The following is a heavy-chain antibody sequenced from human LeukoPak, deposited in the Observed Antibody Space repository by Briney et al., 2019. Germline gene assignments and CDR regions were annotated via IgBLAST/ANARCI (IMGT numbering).Heavy chain of an antibody. D-gene: IGHD3-3*01. CDR2: ISSSSSYI. J-gene: IGHJ4*02. Sequence: PGGSLRLSCAASGFTFSSYSMNWVRQAPGKGLGWVSSISSSSSYIYYADSVKGRFTISRDNAKNSLYLQMNSLRAEDTAVYYCAMTGSSLEWLLPHDYWGQGTLVTVSS. CDR1: GFTFSSYS. CDR3: AMTGSSLEWLLPHDY. V-gene: IGHV3-21*01.